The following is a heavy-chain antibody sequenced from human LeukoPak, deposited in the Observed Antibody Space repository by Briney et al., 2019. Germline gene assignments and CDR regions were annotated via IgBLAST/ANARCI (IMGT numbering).Heavy chain of an antibody. Sequence: GGSLRLSCAASGFTFSSYGMHWVRQAPGKGLEWVAVIWYDGSNKYYADSVKGRFTISRDNSKNTLYLQMNSLRAEDTAVYYCERERWSSTSCYDRWGQGTLVTVSS. CDR1: GFTFSSYG. V-gene: IGHV3-33*08. J-gene: IGHJ4*02. D-gene: IGHD2-2*01. CDR3: ERERWSSTSCYDR. CDR2: IWYDGSNK.